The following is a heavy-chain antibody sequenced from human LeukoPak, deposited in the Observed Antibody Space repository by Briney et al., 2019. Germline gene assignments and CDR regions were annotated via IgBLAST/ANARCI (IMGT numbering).Heavy chain of an antibody. D-gene: IGHD6-6*01. Sequence: PGGSLRLSCAASGFTFSSYGMHWVRQAPGKGLEWVAFIRSDGSNRYYVDSVKGRFTISRDNAKNSLYLQMNSLRAEDTAVYYCASREYSSSSPLDYWGQGTLVTVSS. V-gene: IGHV3-30*02. CDR2: IRSDGSNR. CDR3: ASREYSSSSPLDY. J-gene: IGHJ4*02. CDR1: GFTFSSYG.